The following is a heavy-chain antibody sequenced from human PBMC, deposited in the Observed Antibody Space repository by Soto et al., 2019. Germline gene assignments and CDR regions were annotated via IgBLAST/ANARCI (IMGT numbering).Heavy chain of an antibody. V-gene: IGHV6-1*01. CDR2: TYYRSKWYN. D-gene: IGHD2-2*01. J-gene: IGHJ3*02. CDR1: GDSVSSNSAA. CDR3: ARVRTTPIVVVPAAMDAFDI. Sequence: QVQLQQSGPGLVKPSQTLSLTCAISGDSVSSNSAAWNWIRQSPSRGLEWLGRTYYRSKWYNDYAVSVKSRITINPDTSKNQFSLQLNSVTPEDTAVYYCARVRTTPIVVVPAAMDAFDIWGQGTMVTVSS.